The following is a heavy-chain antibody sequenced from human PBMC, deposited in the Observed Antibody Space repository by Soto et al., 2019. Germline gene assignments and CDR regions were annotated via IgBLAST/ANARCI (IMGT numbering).Heavy chain of an antibody. J-gene: IGHJ4*02. V-gene: IGHV3-33*01. CDR1: GFTFSSYG. D-gene: IGHD6-13*01. Sequence: GGSLRLSCAASGFTFSSYGMHWVRQAPGKGLEWVAVIWYDGSNKYYADSVKGRFTISRDNSKNTLYLQMNSLRAEDTAVYYCARVGRYSSSRRKYYFDYWGQGTLVTVSS. CDR3: ARVGRYSSSRRKYYFDY. CDR2: IWYDGSNK.